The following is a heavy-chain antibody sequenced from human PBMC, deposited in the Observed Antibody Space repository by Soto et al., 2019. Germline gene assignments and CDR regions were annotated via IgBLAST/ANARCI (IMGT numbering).Heavy chain of an antibody. V-gene: IGHV3-21*01. CDR2: ISSSSSYI. Sequence: GGSLRLSCAASGFTFSSYSMNWVRQAPGKGLEWVPSISSSSSYIYYADSVKGRFTISRDNAKNSLYLQMNSLRDEDTAVYYCARGADYDSSGIRLNWFDPWGQGTLVTVSS. J-gene: IGHJ5*02. CDR1: GFTFSSYS. D-gene: IGHD3-22*01. CDR3: ARGADYDSSGIRLNWFDP.